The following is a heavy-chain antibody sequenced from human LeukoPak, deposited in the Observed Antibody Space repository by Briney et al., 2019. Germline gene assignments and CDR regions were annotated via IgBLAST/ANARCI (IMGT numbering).Heavy chain of an antibody. CDR2: IKQDGSEK. Sequence: GGSLRLSCAASGFTFSSYWMSWVRQAPGKGLEWVANIKQDGSEKYYVDSVKGRFTISRENAKNSLYLQMNSLRAEDTAVYYCARDGGPGRNDAFDIWGQGTMVTVSS. V-gene: IGHV3-7*01. CDR1: GFTFSSYW. CDR3: ARDGGPGRNDAFDI. J-gene: IGHJ3*02. D-gene: IGHD3-16*01.